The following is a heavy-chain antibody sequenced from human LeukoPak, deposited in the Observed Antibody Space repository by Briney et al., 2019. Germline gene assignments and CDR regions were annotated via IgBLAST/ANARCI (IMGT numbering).Heavy chain of an antibody. J-gene: IGHJ4*02. V-gene: IGHV5-51*01. CDR2: IYPGECET. Sequence: PGGSLEISCKGSGCNFTRYWIGWGRQGNGKGVEWMGIIYPGECETRDRPSVQGQVTISADKSTSTAYLQWRSLKASDTDIYSCARLNGGVAADYWGQGPRVTVSS. D-gene: IGHD3-16*01. CDR3: ARLNGGVAADY. CDR1: GCNFTRYW.